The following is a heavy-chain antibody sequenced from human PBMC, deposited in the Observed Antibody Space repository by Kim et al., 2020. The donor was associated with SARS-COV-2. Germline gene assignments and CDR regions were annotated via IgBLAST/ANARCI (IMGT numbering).Heavy chain of an antibody. CDR3: TTDHHHGYDFWSGYYKGNDY. J-gene: IGHJ4*02. Sequence: RFTISRDDSKNTLYLQMNSLKNEDTAVYYCTTDHHHGYDFWSGYYKGNDYWGQGTLVTVSS. D-gene: IGHD3-3*01. V-gene: IGHV3-15*01.